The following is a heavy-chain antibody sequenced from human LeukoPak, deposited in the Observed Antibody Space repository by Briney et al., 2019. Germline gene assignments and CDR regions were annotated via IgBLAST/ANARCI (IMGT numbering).Heavy chain of an antibody. CDR3: ARDLRDYYDSSGYWFDP. V-gene: IGHV4-59*01. Sequence: PSEPLSLTCTVSGVSISSYYGSWLRQPPGKGLEGLGYIYYSGSTNYNPSLKSRLTISVDTSQNQFSLKLSSVTAADTAVYYCARDLRDYYDSSGYWFDPWGQGTLVTVSS. J-gene: IGHJ5*02. CDR1: GVSISSYY. CDR2: IYYSGST. D-gene: IGHD3-22*01.